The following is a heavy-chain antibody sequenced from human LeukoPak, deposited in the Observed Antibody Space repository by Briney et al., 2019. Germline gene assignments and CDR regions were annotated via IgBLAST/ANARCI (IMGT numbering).Heavy chain of an antibody. CDR2: IYWDDDK. CDR1: GYSISSGYYW. Sequence: TLSLTCTVSGYSISSGYYWGWIRQPPGKALEWLALIYWDDDKRYSPSLKTRLTITKDTSKNQVVLTMTNMDPVDTATYFCAHRLGYDFYFDYWGQGTLVTVSS. CDR3: AHRLGYDFYFDY. J-gene: IGHJ4*02. D-gene: IGHD5-12*01. V-gene: IGHV2-5*02.